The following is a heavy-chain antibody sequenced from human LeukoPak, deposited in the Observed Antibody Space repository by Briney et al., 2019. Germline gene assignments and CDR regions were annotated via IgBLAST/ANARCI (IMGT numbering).Heavy chain of an antibody. CDR1: GFTFSNYA. CDR2: VTGRAGST. J-gene: IGHJ4*02. V-gene: IGHV3-23*01. D-gene: IGHD3-9*01. Sequence: GGSLRLSCVASGFTFSNYAMSWVRQAPGKRLEWVSAVTGRAGSTYYADSVKGRFTISRDNSRNTLFLQMNSLRAEDTAIYYCAKWGGFDILTGYYVSDFWGQGTLVTVSS. CDR3: AKWGGFDILTGYYVSDF.